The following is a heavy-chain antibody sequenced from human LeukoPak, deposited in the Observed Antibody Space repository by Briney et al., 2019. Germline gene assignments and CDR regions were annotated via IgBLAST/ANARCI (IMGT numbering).Heavy chain of an antibody. J-gene: IGHJ4*02. CDR2: IYYSGSS. CDR1: GASISSGYYY. Sequence: PSETLSLTCTVSGASISSGYYYWSWIRQPPGKGLEWIGYIYYSGSSNYDPSLQSRVIISLDTSKNQFSLKLSSVTAADTAVYYCARTFSGEFDYWGQGTLVTVSS. D-gene: IGHD1-26*01. V-gene: IGHV4-30-4*01. CDR3: ARTFSGEFDY.